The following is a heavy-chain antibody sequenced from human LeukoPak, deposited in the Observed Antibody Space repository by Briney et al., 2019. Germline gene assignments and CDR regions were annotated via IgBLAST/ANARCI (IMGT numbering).Heavy chain of an antibody. CDR3: AQSHYGGNPYYFDY. CDR1: GGSISSSSYY. J-gene: IGHJ4*02. Sequence: PSETLSLTCTVSGGSISSSSYYWGWIRQPPGKGLEWIGSIYYSGSTYYNPSLKSRVTISVDRSKNQFSLKLSSVTAADTAVYYCAQSHYGGNPYYFDYWGQGTLVTVSS. CDR2: IYYSGST. V-gene: IGHV4-39*07. D-gene: IGHD4-23*01.